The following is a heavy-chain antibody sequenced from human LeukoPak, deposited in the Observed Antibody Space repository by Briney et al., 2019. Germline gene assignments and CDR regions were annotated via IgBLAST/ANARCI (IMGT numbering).Heavy chain of an antibody. D-gene: IGHD2-15*01. CDR3: ARAPVTSCRGAFCYPFDY. CDR1: GFTFSSYN. J-gene: IGHJ4*02. CDR2: TSSSDPGT. Sequence: LPGGSLRLSCAASGFTFSSYNMSWVRQGPGKGLEWVAATSSSDPGTYHADSVRGRFTISRDNSKNTLYLQMNRLRVEDAAVYYCARAPVTSCRGAFCYPFDYWGQGTLVTVSS. V-gene: IGHV3-23*01.